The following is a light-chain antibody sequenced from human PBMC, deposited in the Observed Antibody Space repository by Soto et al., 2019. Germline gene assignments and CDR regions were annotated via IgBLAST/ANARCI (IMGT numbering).Light chain of an antibody. V-gene: IGLV2-14*01. Sequence: QSALTQPASVSGSPGQSITISCTGTSSNIGHYDYVSWYQQHPGKAPKLIIYEVNNRPSGVSNRFSGSKSANTASLTISGLQAEDEADYYCASFTTSSTRVFGTGTKLTVL. J-gene: IGLJ1*01. CDR1: SSNIGHYDY. CDR3: ASFTTSSTRV. CDR2: EVN.